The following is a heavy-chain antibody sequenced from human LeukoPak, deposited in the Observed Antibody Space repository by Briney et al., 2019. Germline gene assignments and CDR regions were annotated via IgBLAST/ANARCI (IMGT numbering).Heavy chain of an antibody. J-gene: IGHJ4*02. V-gene: IGHV4-4*07. CDR1: GGSISSYY. D-gene: IGHD3-16*01. CDR3: ARDRYDYVWGSYYLDY. Sequence: KPSETLSLTCTVSGGSISSYYWSWIRQPAGKGLEWIGRIYTSGSTNYNPSLKSRVTMSVDTSKNQFSLKLSSVTAADTAVYYCARDRYDYVWGSYYLDYWGQGTLVTVSS. CDR2: IYTSGST.